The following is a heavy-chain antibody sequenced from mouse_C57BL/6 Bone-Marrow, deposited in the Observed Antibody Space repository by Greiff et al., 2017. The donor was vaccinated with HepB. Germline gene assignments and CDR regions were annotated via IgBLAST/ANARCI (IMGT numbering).Heavy chain of an antibody. J-gene: IGHJ4*01. Sequence: VQLQQSGPELVKPGASVKIPCKASGYTFTAYNMDWVKQSHGKSLEWIGDINPNNGGTIYNQKFKGKATLTVDKSSSTAYMELRSLTSEDSAVYYCARTHHSSSSKDYWGQGTSVTVSS. CDR2: INPNNGGT. CDR3: ARTHHSSSSKDY. D-gene: IGHD1-1*01. V-gene: IGHV1-18*01. CDR1: GYTFTAYN.